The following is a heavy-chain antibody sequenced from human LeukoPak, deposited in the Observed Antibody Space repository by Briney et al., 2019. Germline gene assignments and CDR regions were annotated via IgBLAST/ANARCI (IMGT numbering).Heavy chain of an antibody. CDR1: GFTFSSYE. V-gene: IGHV3-48*03. D-gene: IGHD3-22*01. J-gene: IGHJ6*03. CDR2: ISSSGSTI. Sequence: GGSLRLSCAASGFTFSSYEMNWVRQAPGKGLEWVSYISSSGSTIYYADSVKGRFTISRDNAKNSLYMQMNSLRAEDTAVYYCARQSTGYYDSSGYYRYYYYYMDVWGKGTTVTISS. CDR3: ARQSTGYYDSSGYYRYYYYYMDV.